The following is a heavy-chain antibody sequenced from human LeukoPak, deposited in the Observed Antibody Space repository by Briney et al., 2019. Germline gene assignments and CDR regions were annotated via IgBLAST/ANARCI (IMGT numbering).Heavy chain of an antibody. CDR2: IYYSGST. J-gene: IGHJ4*02. Sequence: PSETLSLTCTVSGGSISSYYWSWIRQPPGKGLEWIGYIYYSGSTNYNPSLKSRVTISVDTSKNQFSLKLSSVTAADTAAYYCARDEVYGSGSYYSLWGQGTLVTVSS. CDR3: ARDEVYGSGSYYSL. D-gene: IGHD3-10*01. V-gene: IGHV4-59*01. CDR1: GGSISSYY.